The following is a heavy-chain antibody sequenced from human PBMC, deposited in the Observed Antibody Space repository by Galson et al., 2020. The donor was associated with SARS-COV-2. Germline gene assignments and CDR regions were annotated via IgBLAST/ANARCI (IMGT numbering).Heavy chain of an antibody. J-gene: IGHJ5*02. CDR2: IYYSGST. CDR1: GGSISSGGYY. Sequence: SETLSLTCTVSGGSISSGGYYWSWIRQHPGKGLEWIGYIYYSGSTYYNPSLKSRVTISVDTSKNQFSLKLSSVTAADTAVYYWAGGEPTMVRGVMVWFDPWGQGTLVTVSS. D-gene: IGHD3-10*01. V-gene: IGHV4-31*03. CDR3: AGGEPTMVRGVMVWFDP.